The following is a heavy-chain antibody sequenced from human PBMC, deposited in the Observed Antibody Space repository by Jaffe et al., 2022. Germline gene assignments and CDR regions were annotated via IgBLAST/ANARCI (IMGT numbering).Heavy chain of an antibody. CDR3: TRDRDGSIDY. CDR1: GFTFGDYA. CDR2: IRSKAYGGTT. J-gene: IGHJ4*02. D-gene: IGHD3-10*01. V-gene: IGHV3-49*04. Sequence: EVQLVESGGGLVQPGRSLRLSCTASGFTFGDYAMSWVRQAPGKGLEWVGFIRSKAYGGTTEYAASVKGRFTISRDDSKSIAYLQMNSLKTEDTAVYYCTRDRDGSIDYWGQGTLVTVSS.